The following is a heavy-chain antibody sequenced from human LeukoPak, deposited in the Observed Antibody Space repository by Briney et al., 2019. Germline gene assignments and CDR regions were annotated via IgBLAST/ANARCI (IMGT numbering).Heavy chain of an antibody. D-gene: IGHD1-26*01. CDR1: GGSISSGTYY. CDR3: ASLYSGSYSFDY. J-gene: IGHJ4*02. Sequence: SETLSLTSTVSGGSISSGTYYWSWIGQPAGKGLEWIGRIYTSGTTNYNPSLKSQVTISVDTSKHQFSLKLSSVTAADTAVYYCASLYSGSYSFDYCGQGTLVTVSS. V-gene: IGHV4-61*02. CDR2: IYTSGTT.